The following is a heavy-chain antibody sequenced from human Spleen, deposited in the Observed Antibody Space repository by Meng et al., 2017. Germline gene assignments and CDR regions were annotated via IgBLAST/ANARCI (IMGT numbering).Heavy chain of an antibody. CDR1: GGSISISGYY. Sequence: QLQLQESAPGLVKPSEPLSLACFVSGGSISISGYYWGWIRQPPGKGLEWIGTIGHSGITYYTPSLKSRVTVSIDTSKSQFSLKLTSVTAADTAVYYCVRSSGWVRTGFDPWGQGTLVTVSS. V-gene: IGHV4-39*01. J-gene: IGHJ5*02. CDR3: VRSSGWVRTGFDP. D-gene: IGHD6-19*01. CDR2: IGHSGIT.